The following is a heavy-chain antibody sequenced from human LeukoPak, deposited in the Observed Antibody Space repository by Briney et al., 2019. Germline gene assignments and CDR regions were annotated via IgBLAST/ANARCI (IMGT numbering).Heavy chain of an antibody. CDR3: ARVFTSYYDSSDYHHFFDY. CDR1: GGSISTYY. CDR2: IYYSGST. D-gene: IGHD3-22*01. V-gene: IGHV4-59*01. Sequence: SETLSLTCTVSGGSISTYYWSWIRQPPGKGLEWVGYIYYSGSTNYNPSLKSRVTISVDTSQNQFSLKLSSVTAADTAVYYCARVFTSYYDSSDYHHFFDYWGQGTLVTVSS. J-gene: IGHJ4*02.